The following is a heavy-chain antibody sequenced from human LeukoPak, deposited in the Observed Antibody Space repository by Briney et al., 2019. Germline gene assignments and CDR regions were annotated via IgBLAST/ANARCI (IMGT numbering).Heavy chain of an antibody. Sequence: GGSLRLSCAASGFTFSSYSTNWVRQAPGKGLGWVSSISSSISYIYYADSVKGRFTISRDNAKNSLYLQMNSLRAEDTAVYYCAHSRCGGDCYFGPAPNWFDPWGQGTLVTVSS. CDR2: ISSSISYI. CDR3: AHSRCGGDCYFGPAPNWFDP. CDR1: GFTFSSYS. V-gene: IGHV3-21*01. D-gene: IGHD2-21*02. J-gene: IGHJ5*02.